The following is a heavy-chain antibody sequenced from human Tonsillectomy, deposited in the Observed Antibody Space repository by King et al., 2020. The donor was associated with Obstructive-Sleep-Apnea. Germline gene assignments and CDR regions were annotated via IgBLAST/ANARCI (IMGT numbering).Heavy chain of an antibody. CDR2: ISSNGDST. CDR1: GFIFSTYS. D-gene: IGHD1-26*01. V-gene: IGHV3-64*01. J-gene: IGHJ4*02. Sequence: VQLVESGGGLVRPGGSLRLSFAASGFIFSTYSMYLVRQAPGKGLEFVSGISSNGDSTYYVNSVKARFTISRDNSKRTLYLQMGSLRAEDMAVYYCARVAPGGSYRGGYFDYWGQGNLVTVSS. CDR3: ARVAPGGSYRGGYFDY.